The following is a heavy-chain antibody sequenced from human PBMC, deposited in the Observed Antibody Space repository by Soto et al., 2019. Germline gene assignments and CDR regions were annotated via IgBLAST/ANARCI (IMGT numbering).Heavy chain of an antibody. J-gene: IGHJ4*02. V-gene: IGHV3-23*01. Sequence: EVQLLESGGGVVQPGGSLRLSCAASGFTFSSYAMSWVRQAPGKGLEWVSAISGSGGSTYYADSVKGRFTISRDNSKNTLYLQMNSLRVEDTAVYYCPRAPYFFRGPLHYWGQGTLVTVSS. CDR3: PRAPYFFRGPLHY. D-gene: IGHD3-9*01. CDR1: GFTFSSYA. CDR2: ISGSGGST.